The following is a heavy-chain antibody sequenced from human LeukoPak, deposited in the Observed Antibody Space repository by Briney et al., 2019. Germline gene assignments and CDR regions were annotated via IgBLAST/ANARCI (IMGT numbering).Heavy chain of an antibody. Sequence: SETLSLTCTVSGGSISSYYWGWIRQPPGKGLEWIGYIYTSGSTNYNPSLKSRVTISVDTSKNQFSPKLSSVTAADTAVYYCARDSGWSFDYWGQGTLVTVST. J-gene: IGHJ4*02. CDR2: IYTSGST. CDR1: GGSISSYY. V-gene: IGHV4-4*09. CDR3: ARDSGWSFDY. D-gene: IGHD6-19*01.